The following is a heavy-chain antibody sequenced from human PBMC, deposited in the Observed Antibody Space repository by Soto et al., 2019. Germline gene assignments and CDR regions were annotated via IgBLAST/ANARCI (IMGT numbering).Heavy chain of an antibody. CDR1: GYTLPGYN. CDR2: VNPNSGGT. CDR3: ARENDAFDI. Sequence: QVQLVQSGAEVKKPGASVKVSCQASGYTLPGYNIHWVRQAPGQGLEWMAWVNPNSGGTKYTQKFQGRVTMTRDTSISTAYMELSRLRSDDTAVYYCARENDAFDIWGQGTMVTVSS. J-gene: IGHJ3*02. V-gene: IGHV1-2*02.